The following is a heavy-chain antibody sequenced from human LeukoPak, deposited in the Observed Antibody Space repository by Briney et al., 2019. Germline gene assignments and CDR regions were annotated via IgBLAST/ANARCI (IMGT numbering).Heavy chain of an antibody. CDR1: GGSVSSGGYY. V-gene: IGHV4-31*03. Sequence: PSETLSLTCTVSGGSVSSGGYYWSWIRQHPGKGLEWIGYICYSGSSYYNPSLKSRVTMSVDTSKNQFSLKLTSVTAADTAVYYCASLDEDIMAVDYWGQGTLVTVSS. CDR3: ASLDEDIMAVDY. D-gene: IGHD5-12*01. CDR2: ICYSGSS. J-gene: IGHJ4*02.